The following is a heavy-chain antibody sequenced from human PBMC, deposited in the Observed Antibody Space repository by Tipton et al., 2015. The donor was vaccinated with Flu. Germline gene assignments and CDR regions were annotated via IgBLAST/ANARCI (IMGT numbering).Heavy chain of an antibody. J-gene: IGHJ4*02. Sequence: TLSLTCTVSGDSIISNSYHWAWIRQPPGKGLEWIGSIYYTGNTFYNPSLTSRVTISLDTSKSQFSLRLTSVTAADTTVYYCARGRQEGEANRYFDYWGQGTLVTVSS. CDR1: GDSIISNSYH. D-gene: IGHD3-16*01. CDR2: IYYTGNT. CDR3: ARGRQEGEANRYFDY. V-gene: IGHV4-39*07.